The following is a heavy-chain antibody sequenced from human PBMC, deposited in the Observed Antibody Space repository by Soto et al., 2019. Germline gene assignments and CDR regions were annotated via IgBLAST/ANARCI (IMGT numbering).Heavy chain of an antibody. Sequence: PSETLSLTCTVSGGSISDGYYWSWIRQHPGKGLEWIGSISDSGSTSYNPSLKSRLTISVDTSKNQFSLNLRSDDTGVYYCARAAYRSLWFLSHWAQGTLVTVSS. CDR1: GGSISDGYY. J-gene: IGHJ4*02. V-gene: IGHV4-31*03. CDR3: ARAAYRSLWFLSH. CDR2: ISDSGST. D-gene: IGHD3-9*01.